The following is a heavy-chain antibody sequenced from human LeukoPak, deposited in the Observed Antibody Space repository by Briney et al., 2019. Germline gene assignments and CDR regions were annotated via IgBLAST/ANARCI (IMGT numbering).Heavy chain of an antibody. CDR1: GYSFSSNW. D-gene: IGHD3-22*01. J-gene: IGHJ4*02. CDR3: ARPYDSSGYDTDY. V-gene: IGHV5-51*01. Sequence: GESLKISCKGSGYSFSSNWIAWVRQMPGKGLEWMGIIYPGDSDTRYSPSFQGQVTISADKSISTAYLQWSSLKASDTAMYYCARPYDSSGYDTDYWGQGTLVTVSS. CDR2: IYPGDSDT.